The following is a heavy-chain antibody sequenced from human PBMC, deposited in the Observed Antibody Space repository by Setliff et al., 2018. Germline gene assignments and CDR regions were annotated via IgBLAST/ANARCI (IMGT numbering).Heavy chain of an antibody. CDR1: GYIFSTYG. CDR2: ISAYNGNN. J-gene: IGHJ4*02. D-gene: IGHD3-16*02. CDR3: AREPYDYIWGSYRSPYFDH. V-gene: IGHV1-18*01. Sequence: ASVKVSCKASGYIFSTYGITWVRQAPGQGLEWLGWISAYNGNNIYAQNLQGRVTMTTDTSTSTAYMELRSLRSDDTAVYYCAREPYDYIWGSYRSPYFDHWGQGALVTVSS.